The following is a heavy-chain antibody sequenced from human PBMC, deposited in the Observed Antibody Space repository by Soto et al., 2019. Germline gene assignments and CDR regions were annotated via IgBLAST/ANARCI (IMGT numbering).Heavy chain of an antibody. CDR2: FDPEDGET. CDR1: GYTLTELS. Sequence: GASVKVSCKVSGYTLTELSMHWVRQAPGKGLEWMGGFDPEDGETIYAQKFQGRVTMTEDTPTDTAYMELSSLRSEDTAVYYCATVGSSWYYHFDYWGQGTLVTVSS. V-gene: IGHV1-24*01. CDR3: ATVGSSWYYHFDY. J-gene: IGHJ4*02. D-gene: IGHD6-13*01.